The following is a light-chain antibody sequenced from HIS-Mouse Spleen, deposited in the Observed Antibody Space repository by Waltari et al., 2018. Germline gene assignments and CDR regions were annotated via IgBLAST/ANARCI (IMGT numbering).Light chain of an antibody. CDR2: RNN. Sequence: QSVLTQPPSASGTPGQRVTISCSGSSSNIGSNYVYWYQQLPGTAPKLLIYRNNNRPSGVPDRFSGSKSGTSASLAISGLRSEDEADYYCAAWDDSLSGPWVFGGGTKLTVL. CDR1: SSNIGSNY. J-gene: IGLJ3*02. V-gene: IGLV1-47*01. CDR3: AAWDDSLSGPWV.